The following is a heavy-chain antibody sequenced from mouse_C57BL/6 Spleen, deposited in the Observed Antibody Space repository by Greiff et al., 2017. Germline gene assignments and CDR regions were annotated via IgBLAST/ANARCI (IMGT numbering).Heavy chain of an antibody. CDR3: AREGIYYGNYGGFAY. CDR1: GYTFTDYY. CDR2: INPNNGGT. J-gene: IGHJ3*01. D-gene: IGHD2-1*01. Sequence: EVQLQQSGPELVKPGASVKISCKASGYTFTDYYMNWVKQSHGKSLEWIGDINPNNGGTSYNQKFKGKDTLTVDKSSSTAYMELRSLTSEDSAVYYCAREGIYYGNYGGFAYWGQGTLVTVSA. V-gene: IGHV1-26*01.